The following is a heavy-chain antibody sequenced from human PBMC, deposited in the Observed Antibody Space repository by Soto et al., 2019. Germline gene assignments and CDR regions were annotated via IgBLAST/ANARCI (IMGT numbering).Heavy chain of an antibody. CDR2: IIPHCVAT. V-gene: IGHV1-2*04. D-gene: IGHD3-9*01. Sequence: GASVKVSCKASGYTFTGYYMPWGRQAPGQRAEWMGLIIPHCVATNFAHKFQGWFTMPRDTSISTAYRGVTGLSSDDTAVFFFARGLFFLFVSKLGSKFRYFDCLFAYGGQGTPVTVSS. J-gene: IGHJ4*02. CDR1: GYTFTGYY. CDR3: ARGLFFLFVSKLGSKFRYFDCLFAY.